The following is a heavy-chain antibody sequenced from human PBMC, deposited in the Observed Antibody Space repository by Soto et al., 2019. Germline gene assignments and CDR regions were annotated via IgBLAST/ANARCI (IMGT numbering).Heavy chain of an antibody. Sequence: QVQLVQSGAEVKKPGASVKVSCKASGYTFTSYGISWVRQAPGQGLEWMGWISAYNGNTNYAQKLQGRVTMTTDTSTSTAYMELRSLRSDDTAMYYCARVRKSRNCSGGSCYSTYFDYWGQGTLVTVSS. J-gene: IGHJ4*02. CDR2: ISAYNGNT. CDR1: GYTFTSYG. CDR3: ARVRKSRNCSGGSCYSTYFDY. D-gene: IGHD2-15*01. V-gene: IGHV1-18*01.